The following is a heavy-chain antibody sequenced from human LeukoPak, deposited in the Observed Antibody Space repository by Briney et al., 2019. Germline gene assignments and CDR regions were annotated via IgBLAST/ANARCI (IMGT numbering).Heavy chain of an antibody. Sequence: SQTLSLTCAVSGGSISSGGYSWSWIRQPPGKGLEWIGYIYHSGSTYYNPSLKSRVTISVDRSKNQFSLKLSSVTAADTAVYYCAGLYDFWSGYYENYGMDVWGQGTTVTVSS. CDR2: IYHSGST. V-gene: IGHV4-30-2*01. CDR1: GGSISSGGYS. CDR3: AGLYDFWSGYYENYGMDV. D-gene: IGHD3-3*01. J-gene: IGHJ6*02.